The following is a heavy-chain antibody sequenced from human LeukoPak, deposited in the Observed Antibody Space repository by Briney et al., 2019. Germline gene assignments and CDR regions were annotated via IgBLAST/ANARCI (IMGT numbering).Heavy chain of an antibody. V-gene: IGHV1-2*06. CDR1: GYTFTVYY. J-gene: IGHJ6*03. Sequence: GASVKVSCKASGYTFTVYYMHWVRQAPGQGLEWMGRINPNSGGTNYAQKFQGRVTMTRDTSISTAYMELSRLRSDDTAVYYCASSGSLGGYYMDVWGKGTTVTVSS. CDR3: ASSGSLGGYYMDV. D-gene: IGHD6-19*01. CDR2: INPNSGGT.